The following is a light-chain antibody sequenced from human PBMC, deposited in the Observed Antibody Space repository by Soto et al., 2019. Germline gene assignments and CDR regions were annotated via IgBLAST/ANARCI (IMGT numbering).Light chain of an antibody. Sequence: QSVLTQPPSVSGAPGQRVTIACTRNNSNIGTGFDVHWYRHFPGAAPKLLLPGTSHRPSGVPDRFSGSKSGTSASLAITGLQADDESDYYCQTSDSGLFGLIFGTGTKVTVL. CDR2: GTS. V-gene: IGLV1-40*01. CDR3: QTSDSGLFGLI. J-gene: IGLJ1*01. CDR1: NSNIGTGFD.